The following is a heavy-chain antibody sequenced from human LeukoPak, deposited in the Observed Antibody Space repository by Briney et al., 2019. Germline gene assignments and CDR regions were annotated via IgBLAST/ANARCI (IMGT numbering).Heavy chain of an antibody. V-gene: IGHV4-61*05. Sequence: SETLSLTCTVSGGSISSSSYYWSWIRQPPGKGLEWIGYIYYSGSTNYNPSLKSRVTISVDTSKNQFSLKLSSVTAADTAVYYCARRLDYGDYGMDVWGQGTTVTVSS. J-gene: IGHJ6*02. D-gene: IGHD4-17*01. CDR1: GGSISSSSYY. CDR3: ARRLDYGDYGMDV. CDR2: IYYSGST.